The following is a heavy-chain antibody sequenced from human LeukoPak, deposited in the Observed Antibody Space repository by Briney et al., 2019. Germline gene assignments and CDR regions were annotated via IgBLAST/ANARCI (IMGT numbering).Heavy chain of an antibody. CDR1: GFTFSSYE. V-gene: IGHV3-48*03. D-gene: IGHD2-21*02. CDR2: ISSGGTTK. J-gene: IGHJ4*02. Sequence: GGSLRLSCAASGFTFSSYEMNWVRQARGKGLEWVSYISSGGTTKYYADSVKGRFTISRDNAKKSLYLQMNSLRAEDTAIYYCARDVAVTATTDYWGQGTLVTVSS. CDR3: ARDVAVTATTDY.